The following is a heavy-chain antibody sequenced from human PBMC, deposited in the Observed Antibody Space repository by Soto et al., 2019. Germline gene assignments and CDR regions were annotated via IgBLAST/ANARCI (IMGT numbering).Heavy chain of an antibody. CDR2: ISYDGSNK. CDR1: GFTFSSYG. Sequence: GGSLRLSCAASGFTFSSYGMHWVRQAPGKGLEWVAVISYDGSNKYYADSVKGRFTISRDNSKNTLYLQMNSLRAEDTAVYYCAKQDRQLARGGFDYWGQGTLVTVSS. V-gene: IGHV3-30*18. J-gene: IGHJ4*02. D-gene: IGHD6-6*01. CDR3: AKQDRQLARGGFDY.